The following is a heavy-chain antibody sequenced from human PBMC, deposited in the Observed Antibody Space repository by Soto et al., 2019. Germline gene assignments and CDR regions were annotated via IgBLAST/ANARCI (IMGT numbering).Heavy chain of an antibody. CDR3: ARDLSGNPNWFDP. D-gene: IGHD3-10*01. J-gene: IGHJ5*02. Sequence: GGSLRLSCAASGFTFSSYSMNWVRQAPGKGLEWVSSISSSSSYIYYADSVKGRFTISRDNAKNSLYLQMNSLRAEDTAVYYCARDLSGNPNWFDPWGQGTLVTVSS. V-gene: IGHV3-21*01. CDR2: ISSSSSYI. CDR1: GFTFSSYS.